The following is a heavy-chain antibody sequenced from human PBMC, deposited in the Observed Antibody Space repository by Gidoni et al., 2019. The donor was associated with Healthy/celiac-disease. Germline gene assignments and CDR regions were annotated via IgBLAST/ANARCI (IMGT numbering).Heavy chain of an antibody. V-gene: IGHV3-30-3*01. CDR3: ARRAIAVAGTRYFDY. Sequence: QVQLVESGGGVVQPGRSLILSCAASGFTFSSYSMHWVRQAPGKGLEWVAVISNDGSNKYYADSVKGRFTISRDNSKNTLYLQMNSLRAEDTAVYYCARRAIAVAGTRYFDYWGQGTLVTVSS. D-gene: IGHD6-19*01. CDR1: GFTFSSYS. CDR2: ISNDGSNK. J-gene: IGHJ4*02.